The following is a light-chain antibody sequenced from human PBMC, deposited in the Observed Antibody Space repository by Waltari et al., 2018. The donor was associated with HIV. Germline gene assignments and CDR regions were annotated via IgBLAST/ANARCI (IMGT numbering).Light chain of an antibody. CDR3: SAYTSSNTVI. J-gene: IGLJ2*01. CDR1: SSDVGGYNY. V-gene: IGLV2-14*01. Sequence: QSALTQSASVSGSPGQSISISCTGTSSDVGGYNYVSWYQQHPGKAPKLVIYNVSNRPSGFAYRFSRSKSGNTASLTISGLQAEDEAEYYGSAYTSSNTVIFGGGTRVTVL. CDR2: NVS.